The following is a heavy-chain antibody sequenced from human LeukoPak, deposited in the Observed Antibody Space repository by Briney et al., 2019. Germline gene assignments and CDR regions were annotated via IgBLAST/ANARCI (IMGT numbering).Heavy chain of an antibody. CDR1: GYTFTSYW. CDR2: IYPGDSDT. J-gene: IGHJ5*02. D-gene: IGHD6-13*01. V-gene: IGHV5-51*01. CDR3: ARLGIADGFDP. Sequence: KVSCKASGYTFTSYWIGWVRQMPGKGLEWMGIIYPGDSDTRYSPSFQGQVTISADKSISTAYLQWSSLKASDTAMYYCARLGIADGFDPWGQGTLVTVSS.